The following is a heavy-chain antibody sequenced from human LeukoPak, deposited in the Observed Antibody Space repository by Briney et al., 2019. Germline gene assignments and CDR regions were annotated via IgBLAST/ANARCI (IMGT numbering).Heavy chain of an antibody. Sequence: GGSLRLSCAASGFTFTHYAMHWVRQTPGKGLEWVAVIFYDGTIQYYSDSVRGRLIVSRDNPKNTLYVQMNRLRDEDTAVYYCAREPRGPAGYDSPARDTFDYWGQGTLVTVSS. V-gene: IGHV3-30*03. CDR1: GFTFTHYA. CDR3: AREPRGPAGYDSPARDTFDY. J-gene: IGHJ4*02. D-gene: IGHD3-22*01. CDR2: IFYDGTIQ.